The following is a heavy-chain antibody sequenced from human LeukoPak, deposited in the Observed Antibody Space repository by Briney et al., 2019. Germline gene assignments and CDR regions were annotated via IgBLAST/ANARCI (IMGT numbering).Heavy chain of an antibody. Sequence: ASETLSLTCTVSGGSISSYYWSWIRQPPGKGLEWIGYIYYSGSTNYNPSLKSRVTISVDTSKNQFSLKLSSVTAADTAVYYCARGPGGSWYGTSFDYWGQRTLVTVSS. CDR3: ARGPGGSWYGTSFDY. V-gene: IGHV4-59*01. J-gene: IGHJ4*02. CDR2: IYYSGST. CDR1: GGSISSYY. D-gene: IGHD6-13*01.